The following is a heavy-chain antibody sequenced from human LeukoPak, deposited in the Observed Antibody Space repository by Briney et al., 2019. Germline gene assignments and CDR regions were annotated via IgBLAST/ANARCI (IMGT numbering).Heavy chain of an antibody. CDR2: ISSDGSRV. CDR3: ARAVRYFDYLLGPPDY. V-gene: IGHV3-74*01. CDR1: GFTFSDYW. D-gene: IGHD3-9*01. J-gene: IGHJ4*02. Sequence: GGSLRLSCAASGFTFSDYWMHWVRQAPGKGLVWVSRISSDGSRVTYADSVKGRFAISRDNAKNTLYLQMNSLRAEDMAVYYCARAVRYFDYLLGPPDYWGQGTLVTASS.